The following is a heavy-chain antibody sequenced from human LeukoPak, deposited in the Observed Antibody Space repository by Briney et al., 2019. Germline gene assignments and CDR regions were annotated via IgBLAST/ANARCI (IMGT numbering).Heavy chain of an antibody. D-gene: IGHD6-13*01. J-gene: IGHJ4*02. CDR2: TYYTGTT. V-gene: IGHV4-39*07. CDR3: ARDILATSIAAPYY. CDR1: GGSITISNYY. Sequence: SETLSLTCTVSGGSITISNYYWAWIRQPPGKGLEWIGSTYYTGTTYYNPSLKSRVTMSVDTSKNQFSLRLSSVNAADTAVYYCARDILATSIAAPYYWGQGTLVTVSS.